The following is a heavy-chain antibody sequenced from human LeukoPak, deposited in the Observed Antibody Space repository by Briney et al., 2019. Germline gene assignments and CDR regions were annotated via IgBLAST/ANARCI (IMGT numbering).Heavy chain of an antibody. CDR3: AKEATVTTQYHFYGMDL. J-gene: IGHJ6*02. V-gene: IGHV3-23*01. CDR1: GFIFSSYV. Sequence: GGSLRLSCAASGFIFSSYVVSWVLQAPGKGLEWVSGSSGSGGKTYYADSVKGRFTISRDNSKNTLYLQMNSLRAEDTAVYYCAKEATVTTQYHFYGMDLWGRGTTVTVSS. CDR2: SSGSGGKT. D-gene: IGHD4-17*01.